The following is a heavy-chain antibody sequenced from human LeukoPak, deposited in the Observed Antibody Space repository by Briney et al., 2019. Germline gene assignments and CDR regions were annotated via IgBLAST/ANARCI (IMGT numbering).Heavy chain of an antibody. V-gene: IGHV3-48*04. CDR3: ARLRPYYYDSSGYYYDY. CDR1: GFTFSSYS. Sequence: PGGSLRLSCAASGFTFSSYSMNWVRQAPGKGLEWVSYISSASGSIYYADSVKGRFTISRDNAKNSLFLQMNSLRAEDTAVYYCARLRPYYYDSSGYYYDYWGQGTLVTVSS. CDR2: ISSASGSI. J-gene: IGHJ4*02. D-gene: IGHD3-22*01.